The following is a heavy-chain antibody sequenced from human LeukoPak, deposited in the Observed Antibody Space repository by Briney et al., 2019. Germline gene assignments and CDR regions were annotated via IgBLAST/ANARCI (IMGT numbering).Heavy chain of an antibody. CDR3: ARGRPATNYCSGGSCFFGY. Sequence: ASVKVSCKASGGTFSSYAISWVRQAPGQGLEWMGIINPSGGSTSYAQKFQGRATMTRDMSTSTVYMELSSLRSEDTAVYYCARGRPATNYCSGGSCFFGYWGQGTLVTVSS. V-gene: IGHV1-46*01. CDR1: GGTFSSYA. J-gene: IGHJ4*02. CDR2: INPSGGST. D-gene: IGHD2-15*01.